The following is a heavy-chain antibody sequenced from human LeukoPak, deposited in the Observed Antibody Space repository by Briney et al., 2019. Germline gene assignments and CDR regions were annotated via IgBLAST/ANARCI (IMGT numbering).Heavy chain of an antibody. CDR3: AKDRTGNYVAWFDP. D-gene: IGHD4-11*01. Sequence: QPGGSLRLSCAASGFTFSSYAMSWVRQAPGKGLEWVSAISGSGGGSTYYADSVKGRFTISRDNSKNTLYLQMNSLRAEDAAVYYCAKDRTGNYVAWFDPWGQGTLVTVSS. CDR2: ISGSGGGST. V-gene: IGHV3-23*01. J-gene: IGHJ5*02. CDR1: GFTFSSYA.